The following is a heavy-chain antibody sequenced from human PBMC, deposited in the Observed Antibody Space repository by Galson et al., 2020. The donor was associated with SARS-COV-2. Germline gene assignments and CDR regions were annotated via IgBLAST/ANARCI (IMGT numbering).Heavy chain of an antibody. J-gene: IGHJ4*02. V-gene: IGHV3-7*03. CDR2: ITHAGSEK. D-gene: IGHD2-15*01. CDR1: GFGFSYYW. Sequence: GGSLRLSCEASGFGFSYYWMSWVRQAPGRGLEWVANITHAGSEKYYVDSVKGRFTISRDNPKNSLYLQMNNLRVEDTAVYHCARVECSGGSCYPGNYWGQGTLVTVSS. CDR3: ARVECSGGSCYPGNY.